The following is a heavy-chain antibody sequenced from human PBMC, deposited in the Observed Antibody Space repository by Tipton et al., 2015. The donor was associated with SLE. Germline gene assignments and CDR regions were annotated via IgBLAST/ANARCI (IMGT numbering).Heavy chain of an antibody. J-gene: IGHJ4*02. CDR3: ARGIVAASFY. V-gene: IGHV4-59*11. D-gene: IGHD6-6*01. CDR1: GGSITSHY. CDR2: VSYTGSA. Sequence: TLSLTCSVSGGSITSHYWTWIRQSPGKELEWLAYVSYTGSATYNPSLRSRVSISVDTSKNQFSLKLRSVTAADTAVYYCARGIVAASFYWGQGTLVTVSS.